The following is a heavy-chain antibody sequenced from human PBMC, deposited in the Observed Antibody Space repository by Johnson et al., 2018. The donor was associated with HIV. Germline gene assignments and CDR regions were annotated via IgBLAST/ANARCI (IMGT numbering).Heavy chain of an antibody. CDR1: GFTFSDYY. D-gene: IGHD4-23*01. CDR3: ARDKDYGGNHDAFDI. J-gene: IGHJ3*02. V-gene: IGHV3-66*02. CDR2: IYSGGST. Sequence: VQLVESGGGLVKPGGSLRLSCAASGFTFSDYYMNWIRQAPGKGLEWVSVIYSGGSTYYADSVKGRFTISRDNSKNTLCLQMNSLRPEDTAVFYCARDKDYGGNHDAFDIWGQGTMVTVSS.